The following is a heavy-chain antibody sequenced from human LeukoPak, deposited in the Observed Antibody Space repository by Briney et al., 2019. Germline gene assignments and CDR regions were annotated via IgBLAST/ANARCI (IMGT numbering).Heavy chain of an antibody. Sequence: GGSLTLSCAASGFTVGRHAMTWIRQAPGKGLEWLSGITYSGDNTYYAGSVKGRFTISRDNSRNTLFLQMDSLRAEDTAVYYCAKDKLPTAMFSYVYWGQGTLVTVSS. CDR3: AKDKLPTAMFSYVY. J-gene: IGHJ4*02. CDR2: ITYSGDNT. D-gene: IGHD2-2*01. V-gene: IGHV3-23*01. CDR1: GFTVGRHA.